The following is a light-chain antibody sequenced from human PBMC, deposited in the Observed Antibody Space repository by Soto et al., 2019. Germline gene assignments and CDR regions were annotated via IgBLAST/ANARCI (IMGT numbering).Light chain of an antibody. CDR3: GTWDSSLSAYV. Sequence: QSVLTQPPSVSAAPGQKVTISCSGSSSNIGNNYVSWYQQLPGTAPKLLMYENNRRPSGIPDRFSGSKSGTSATLGITRLQTGDEADYYCGTWDSSLSAYVFGTGTKLTVL. CDR2: ENN. J-gene: IGLJ1*01. CDR1: SSNIGNNY. V-gene: IGLV1-51*02.